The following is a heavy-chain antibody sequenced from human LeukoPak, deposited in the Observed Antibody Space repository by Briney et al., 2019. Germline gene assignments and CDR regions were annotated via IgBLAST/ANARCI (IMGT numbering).Heavy chain of an antibody. V-gene: IGHV4-34*01. Sequence: SETLSLTCVVYGGSFSGYYWSWIRQPPGKGLEWIGEINHNRSPNYSPSLKSRVTISVDTSKNQFSLKLNSVTAADTAVYYCATTFPATAAVEYWGQGTLVTVSS. CDR3: ATTFPATAAVEY. D-gene: IGHD6-13*01. CDR2: INHNRSP. J-gene: IGHJ4*02. CDR1: GGSFSGYY.